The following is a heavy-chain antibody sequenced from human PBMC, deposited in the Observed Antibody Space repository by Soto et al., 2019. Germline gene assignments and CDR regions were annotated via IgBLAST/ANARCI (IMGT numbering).Heavy chain of an antibody. CDR2: IYPGDSDT. V-gene: IGHV5-51*01. D-gene: IGHD6-13*01. CDR3: ARLGGQLVDSSKHFDY. J-gene: IGHJ4*02. CDR1: GYSFTSYW. Sequence: EVQLVQSGAEVKKPGESLKISCKGSGYSFTSYWIGWVRQMPGKGLEWMGIIYPGDSDTRYSTSFQSQVTISADKSISTAYLQWSSLEASDTAMYYCARLGGQLVDSSKHFDYWGQGTLVTVSS.